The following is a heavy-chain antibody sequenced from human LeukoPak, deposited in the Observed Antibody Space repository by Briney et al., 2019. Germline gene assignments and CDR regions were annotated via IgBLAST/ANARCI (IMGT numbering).Heavy chain of an antibody. Sequence: GGSLRLSRAASGFTVSSNYTSWVRQAPGKGLECVSVIYSGGHTYYVDSVKGRFTISRDNSKNTLYLQMNSLRAEDTAVYYCARWVGDYFFDYWGQGTLVTVSS. CDR1: GFTVSSNY. CDR2: IYSGGHT. D-gene: IGHD3-10*01. J-gene: IGHJ4*02. V-gene: IGHV3-53*01. CDR3: ARWVGDYFFDY.